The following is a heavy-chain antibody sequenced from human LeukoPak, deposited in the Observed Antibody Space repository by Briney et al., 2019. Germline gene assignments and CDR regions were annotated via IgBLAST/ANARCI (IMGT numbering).Heavy chain of an antibody. CDR2: INHSGST. CDR1: GGSFSGYY. Sequence: SETLSLTCAVYGGSFSGYYWSWIRQPPGKGLEWIGEINHSGSTNYNPSLKSRVTMSVDTSKNQFSLKLSSVTAADTAVYYCARVWAPYYGSGRYGYYMDVWGKGTTVTISS. J-gene: IGHJ6*03. CDR3: ARVWAPYYGSGRYGYYMDV. D-gene: IGHD3-10*01. V-gene: IGHV4-34*01.